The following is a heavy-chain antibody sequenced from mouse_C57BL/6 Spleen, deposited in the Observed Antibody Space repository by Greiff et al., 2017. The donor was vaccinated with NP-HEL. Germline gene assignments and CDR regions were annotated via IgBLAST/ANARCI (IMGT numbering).Heavy chain of an antibody. CDR2: INPNNGGT. V-gene: IGHV1-18*01. CDR3: ARGGYDYSYWYFDV. J-gene: IGHJ1*03. CDR1: GYTFTDYN. Sequence: EVQLQQSGPELVKPGASVKIPCKASGYTFTDYNMDWVKQSHGKSLEWIGDINPNNGGTIYNQKFKGKATLTVDKSSSTAYMELRSLTSEDTAVYYCARGGYDYSYWYFDVWGTGTTVTVSS. D-gene: IGHD2-4*01.